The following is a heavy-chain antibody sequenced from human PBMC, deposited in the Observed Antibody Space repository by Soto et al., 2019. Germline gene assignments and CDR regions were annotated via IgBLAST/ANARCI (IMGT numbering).Heavy chain of an antibody. CDR3: ARDRAKWKDYYYYGMDV. CDR2: NYYSGST. CDR1: GGSISSGDDF. J-gene: IGHJ6*02. Sequence: QVQLQESVPGLVKPSQTLSLTCTVSGGSISSGDDFWTWIRQPPGKGLEWIGYNYYSGSTYYNPTLKRRLTMSVDTSTNQFSLKLSSLTAANTAVYYCARDRAKWKDYYYYGMDVWGQGTTVTVSS. D-gene: IGHD1-20*01. V-gene: IGHV4-30-4*01.